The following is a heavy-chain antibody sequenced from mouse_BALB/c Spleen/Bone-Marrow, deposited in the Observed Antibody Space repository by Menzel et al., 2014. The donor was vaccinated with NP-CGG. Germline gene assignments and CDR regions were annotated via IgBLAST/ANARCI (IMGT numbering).Heavy chain of an antibody. D-gene: IGHD1-2*01. CDR1: GFDFSRYW. CDR2: INPDSSTI. J-gene: IGHJ3*01. Sequence: EVKFQEFGGGLVQPGGSLKLFCAASGFDFSRYWMSWVRQAPGKGLEWIGEINPDSSTINYTPSLKDKFIISRDNAKNTLYLQMSKVRSEDTALYYCARLGYYGYFANWGQGTLVTVSA. V-gene: IGHV4-1*02. CDR3: ARLGYYGYFAN.